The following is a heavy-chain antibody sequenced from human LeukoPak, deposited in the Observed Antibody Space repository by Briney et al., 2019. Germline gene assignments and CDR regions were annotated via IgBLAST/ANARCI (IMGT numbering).Heavy chain of an antibody. J-gene: IGHJ6*04. V-gene: IGHV5-10-1*01. Sequence: GESLRISCKGSGYSFTSYWISWVRQMPGKGLGWMGRIDPSDSYTNYSPSFQGHVTISADKSISTAYLQWSSLKASDTAMYYCAILVVPAAWTNYYYYYGTDVWGKGTTVTVSS. CDR3: AILVVPAAWTNYYYYYGTDV. CDR1: GYSFTSYW. CDR2: IDPSDSYT. D-gene: IGHD2-2*01.